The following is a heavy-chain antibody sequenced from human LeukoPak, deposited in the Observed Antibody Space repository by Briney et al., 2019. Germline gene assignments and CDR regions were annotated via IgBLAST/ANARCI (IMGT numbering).Heavy chain of an antibody. CDR2: IYYSGST. Sequence: SETLSLTCTVSGGSISSYYWSWMRQPPGKGLEWIGYIYYSGSTNYNPSLKSRVTISVDTSKNQFSLKLSSVTAADTAVYYCARQPTVTKGYYYYYGMDVWGQGTTVTVSS. V-gene: IGHV4-59*08. CDR3: ARQPTVTKGYYYYYGMDV. CDR1: GGSISSYY. J-gene: IGHJ6*02. D-gene: IGHD4-17*01.